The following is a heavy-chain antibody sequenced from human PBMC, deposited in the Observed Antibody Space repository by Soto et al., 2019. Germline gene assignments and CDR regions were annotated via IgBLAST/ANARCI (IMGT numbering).Heavy chain of an antibody. CDR2: IIPIFGTA. D-gene: IGHD5-12*01. CDR1: GGTFSSYA. CDR3: ASADRWLQLLFDY. V-gene: IGHV1-69*13. J-gene: IGHJ4*02. Sequence: SVKVSCKASGGTFSSYAISWVRQAPGQGLEWMGGIIPIFGTANYAQKFQGRVTITADESTSTAYMELSSLRSEDTAVYYCASADRWLQLLFDYWGQGXLVTVYS.